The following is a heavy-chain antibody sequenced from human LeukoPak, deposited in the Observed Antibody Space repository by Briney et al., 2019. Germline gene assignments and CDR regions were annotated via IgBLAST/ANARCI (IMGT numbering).Heavy chain of an antibody. Sequence: GGSLRLSCAASGFTFSSYSMNWVRQAPGKGLEWVSSINSSSTYIYYADSVKGRFTISRDKDKNSLYLQMNSLRAEDTAVYYCARDLTTVTTAVFAYWGQGTMVTVSS. CDR2: INSSSTYI. J-gene: IGHJ4*02. CDR3: ARDLTTVTTAVFAY. V-gene: IGHV3-21*06. D-gene: IGHD4-11*01. CDR1: GFTFSSYS.